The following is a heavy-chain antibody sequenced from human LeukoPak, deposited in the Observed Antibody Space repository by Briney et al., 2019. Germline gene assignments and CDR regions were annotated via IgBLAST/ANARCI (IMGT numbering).Heavy chain of an antibody. CDR1: GGSISSGGYY. D-gene: IGHD2-2*02. J-gene: IGHJ5*02. Sequence: SETLSLTCTVSGGSISSGGYYWSWIRQHPGRGLEWIVYIYYSGITYYNPSRQSRVLMSVDTSKNQFSLKLSSVTAADWALFCCARDGYCSSTSCYNADWVDRWGQGTLVTVSS. V-gene: IGHV4-31*03. CDR2: IYYSGIT. CDR3: ARDGYCSSTSCYNADWVDR.